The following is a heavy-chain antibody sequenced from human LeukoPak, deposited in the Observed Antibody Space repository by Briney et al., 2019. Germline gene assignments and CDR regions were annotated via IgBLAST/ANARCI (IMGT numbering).Heavy chain of an antibody. CDR2: MNPHSVGT. J-gene: IGHJ6*02. V-gene: IGHV1-2*02. D-gene: IGHD2-2*01. CDR1: GYTLTAYY. Sequence: ASVKVSCTASGYTLTAYYIHWGRQAPGQGLEWMGWMNPHSVGTNYAQKFRGTVSMTTDTTLNTPSLEMTPLTADDTALFITARAERTVSGLYVWGQGTTVTVSS. CDR3: ARAERTVSGLYV.